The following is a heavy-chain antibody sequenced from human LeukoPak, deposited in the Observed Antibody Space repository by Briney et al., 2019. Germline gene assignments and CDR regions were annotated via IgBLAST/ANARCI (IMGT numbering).Heavy chain of an antibody. CDR2: INHSGST. CDR3: ARKPSGRLDY. Sequence: TSETLSLTCAVYGGSFSGYYWSWIRQPPGKGLEWIGEINHSGSTNYNPSLKSRVTISVDTSKNQFSLKLSSVTAADTAVYYCARKPSGRLDYRGQGTLVTVSS. J-gene: IGHJ4*02. V-gene: IGHV4-34*01. CDR1: GGSFSGYY. D-gene: IGHD3-10*01.